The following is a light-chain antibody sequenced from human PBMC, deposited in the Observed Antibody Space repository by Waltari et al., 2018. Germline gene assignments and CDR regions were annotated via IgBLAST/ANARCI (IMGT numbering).Light chain of an antibody. Sequence: NFMLTQPHSVSESPGKTVTISCTRSSGSIATNYLQWYQQRPGSAPTTVIYEDNQRPSGVPDRFSGSIDSSSNSASLTISGLRTEDEADYYCQSYGSGVIFGGGTKLTVL. V-gene: IGLV6-57*03. CDR2: EDN. CDR3: QSYGSGVI. CDR1: SGSIATNY. J-gene: IGLJ2*01.